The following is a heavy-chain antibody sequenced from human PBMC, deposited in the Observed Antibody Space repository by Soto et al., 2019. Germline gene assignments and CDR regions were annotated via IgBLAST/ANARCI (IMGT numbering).Heavy chain of an antibody. CDR1: GDSVSSNSAV. CDR2: TYYRSKWFN. Sequence: QVQLQQSGPGLVKPSQTLSLTCAISGDSVSSNSAVWNWIRQSPSSGLEWLGRTYYRSKWFNDYALSVKSRITINPDTSQNQVSLHLDSVTPEDTAVYYCARTTASAGANFDYWGQGTLVTVSS. D-gene: IGHD1-26*01. CDR3: ARTTASAGANFDY. V-gene: IGHV6-1*01. J-gene: IGHJ4*02.